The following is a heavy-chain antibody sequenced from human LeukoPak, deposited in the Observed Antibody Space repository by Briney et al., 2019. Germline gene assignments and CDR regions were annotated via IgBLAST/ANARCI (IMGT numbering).Heavy chain of an antibody. V-gene: IGHV1-2*02. CDR3: ARVYGDHYGSGVIDY. CDR2: INPNSGGT. CDR1: GYTFTDYY. J-gene: IGHJ4*02. D-gene: IGHD3-10*01. Sequence: ASVKVSCRASGYTFTDYYMHWVRQAPGQGLEWMGWINPNSGGTNYAQKFQGRVTMTRDTSISTAYMELSRLRSDDTAVYYCARVYGDHYGSGVIDYWGQGTLVTISS.